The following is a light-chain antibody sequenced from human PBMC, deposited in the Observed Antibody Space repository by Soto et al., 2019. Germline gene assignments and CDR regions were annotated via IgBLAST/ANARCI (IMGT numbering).Light chain of an antibody. J-gene: IGLJ1*01. Sequence: QLVLTQPPSASASLGASVTLTCTLSSGYSNYKVDWYQQRPGKGPRFVMRVGTGGIVGSKGDGIPDRFSVLGSGLNRYLTIKNIQVEDEGDYHCGADHGSGSNFVYVFGTGTKLTVL. CDR2: VGTGGIVG. V-gene: IGLV9-49*01. CDR1: SGYSNYK. CDR3: GADHGSGSNFVYV.